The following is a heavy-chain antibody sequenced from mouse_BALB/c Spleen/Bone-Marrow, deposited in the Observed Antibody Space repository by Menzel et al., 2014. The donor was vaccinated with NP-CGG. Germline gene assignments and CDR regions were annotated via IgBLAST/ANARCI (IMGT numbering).Heavy chain of an antibody. V-gene: IGHV1-84*02. CDR1: GYTFTDYY. CDR3: ARSPYYGNYDDY. D-gene: IGHD2-10*01. J-gene: IGHJ2*01. CDR2: IYPGSGNT. Sequence: LLESGPELAKPGASVKISCKASGYTFTDYYINWVKQKPGQGLEWIGWIYPGSGNTKYNEKFKGKATLTVDTSSSTAYMQLSSLTSEDTAVYFCARSPYYGNYDDYWGQGTTLTVSS.